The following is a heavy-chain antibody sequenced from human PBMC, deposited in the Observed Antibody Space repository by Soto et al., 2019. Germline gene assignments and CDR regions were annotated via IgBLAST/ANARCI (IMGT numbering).Heavy chain of an antibody. V-gene: IGHV2-5*01. CDR3: ARFSCRGGNCANPTQFDH. CDR2: IYWNDDK. Sequence: SGPTLVNPTQTLTLTCTFSGFSLSTSGVGVGWIRQPPGKALEWLALIYWNDDKRYSPSLKTRLTFTKDTSKDQVVLTRTNMDPVDTGTYYRARFSCRGGNCANPTQFDHWGQGTLVTVSS. J-gene: IGHJ4*02. D-gene: IGHD2-21*02. CDR1: GFSLSTSGVG.